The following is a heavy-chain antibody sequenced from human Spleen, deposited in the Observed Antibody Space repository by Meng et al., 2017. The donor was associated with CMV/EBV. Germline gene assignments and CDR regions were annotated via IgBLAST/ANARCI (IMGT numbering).Heavy chain of an antibody. Sequence: LSCAASGFTFSSYSMNWVRQAPGKGLEWVSSISSSSSYIYYADSVKGRFTISRDNAKNSLYLQMNSLRAEDTAVYYCAREAFHYYDSWGQGTLVTVSS. CDR1: GFTFSSYS. V-gene: IGHV3-21*01. J-gene: IGHJ4*02. CDR3: AREAFHYYDS. D-gene: IGHD3-3*02. CDR2: ISSSSSYI.